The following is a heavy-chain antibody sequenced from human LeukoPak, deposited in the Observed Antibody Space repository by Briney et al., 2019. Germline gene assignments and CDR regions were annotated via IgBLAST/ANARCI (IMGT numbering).Heavy chain of an antibody. Sequence: GGSLRLPCAASGFTFSSYWMSWVRQAPGKGLEWVANIKKDGSEKYYVDSVKGRFTISRDNAKNSLYLQMNSLRAEDTAVYYCARYYDILTGYSTFDYWGQGTLVTVSS. J-gene: IGHJ4*02. CDR2: IKKDGSEK. CDR1: GFTFSSYW. D-gene: IGHD3-9*01. CDR3: ARYYDILTGYSTFDY. V-gene: IGHV3-7*03.